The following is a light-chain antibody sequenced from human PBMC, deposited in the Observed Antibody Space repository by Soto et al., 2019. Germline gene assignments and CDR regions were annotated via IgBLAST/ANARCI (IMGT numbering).Light chain of an antibody. CDR3: SSFPATTTTTVV. CDR2: EVS. V-gene: IGLV2-14*01. J-gene: IGLJ2*01. CDR1: SSDVGAYKY. Sequence: QSVLTQPASVSGSPGQSITISCTGTSSDVGAYKYVSWYQQHPGKAPKLIIYEVSNRPSGVPNRFSASKSGNTASLTISGLQTEDEADYFCSSFPATTTTTVVFGGGTKLTVL.